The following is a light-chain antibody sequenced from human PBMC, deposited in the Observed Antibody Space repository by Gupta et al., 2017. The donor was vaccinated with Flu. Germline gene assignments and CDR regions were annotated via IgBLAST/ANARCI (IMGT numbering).Light chain of an antibody. J-gene: IGLJ2*01. Sequence: QSALTQPRSVSGSPGQSVAISCTGSISDVGTYDYVSWYQQHPGQAPKLIIYNVKKRPSGVPDRFSGSKSGNTASLTISGLKAEDEADYHCNSYGATTFFGGGTRLTVL. CDR3: NSYGATTF. CDR2: NVK. CDR1: ISDVGTYDY. V-gene: IGLV2-11*01.